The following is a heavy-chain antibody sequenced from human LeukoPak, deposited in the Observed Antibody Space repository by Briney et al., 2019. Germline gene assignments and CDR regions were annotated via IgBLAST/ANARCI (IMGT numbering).Heavy chain of an antibody. D-gene: IGHD6-6*01. J-gene: IGHJ6*03. Sequence: SVKVSCKASGGTFSSYAISWVRQAPGQGLEWMGGIIPIFGTANYAQKFQGRVTITTDESTSTAYMELSSQRSEDTAVYYCGIAARRIPPNYYYYYMDVWGKGTTVTVSS. CDR3: GIAARRIPPNYYYYYMDV. V-gene: IGHV1-69*05. CDR2: IIPIFGTA. CDR1: GGTFSSYA.